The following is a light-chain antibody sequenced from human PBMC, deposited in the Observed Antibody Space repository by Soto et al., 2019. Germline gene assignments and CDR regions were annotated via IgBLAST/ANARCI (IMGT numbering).Light chain of an antibody. J-gene: IGKJ4*01. Sequence: EIVLTQSPGTLSLSPGERATLSCRASQSVSSNYLAWYQQKPGQAPRLLIYGASNRATDIPDRFSGSGSGTDFTLTISRLEPEDFAVYYCHQYGSSPPLTFGGGTRVEIK. CDR2: GAS. V-gene: IGKV3-20*01. CDR3: HQYGSSPPLT. CDR1: QSVSSNY.